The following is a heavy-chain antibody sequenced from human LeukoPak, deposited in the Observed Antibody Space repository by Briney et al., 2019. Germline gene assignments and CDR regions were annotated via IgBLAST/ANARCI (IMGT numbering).Heavy chain of an antibody. V-gene: IGHV3-48*01. CDR2: ISSSSGTI. CDR1: GFTFGTCS. J-gene: IGHJ3*02. CDR3: AGGSVRGYYDVDAFDI. D-gene: IGHD3-22*01. Sequence: PGGSLRLSCVASGFTFGTCSMNWVRQAPGKGLDWVSYISSSSGTIYYADSVKGRFTISRDNAKSSLYLQMNSLRAEDTAVYYCAGGSVRGYYDVDAFDIWGQGTMVTVSS.